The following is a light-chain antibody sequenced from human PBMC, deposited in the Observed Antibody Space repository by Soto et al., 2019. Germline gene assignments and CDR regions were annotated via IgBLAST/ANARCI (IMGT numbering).Light chain of an antibody. CDR2: EGS. CDR3: CSYAGSLRV. J-gene: IGLJ1*01. V-gene: IGLV2-23*01. CDR1: SSDVGSYNL. Sequence: QSVLTQPASVSGSPGQSITISCTGTSSDVGSYNLVSWYQQHPGKAPKLMIYEGSKRPSGVSNRFSGSKSGNTASLTISGLQAEDEADYYCCSYAGSLRVFGTGTKLTVL.